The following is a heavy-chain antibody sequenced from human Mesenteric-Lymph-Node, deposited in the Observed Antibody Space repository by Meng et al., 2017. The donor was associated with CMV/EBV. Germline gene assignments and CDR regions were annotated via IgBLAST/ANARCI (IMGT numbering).Heavy chain of an antibody. J-gene: IGHJ4*02. CDR3: ATVRFDPKGSTYYRSFDY. Sequence: GGSLRLSCAASGFNFKSYSMNWVRQAPGRGLEWLANIKEDGSEQNYVGSVKGRFSIFRDDARNSLYLQMNSLRVDDTVIYYCATVRFDPKGSTYYRSFDYWGQGTPVTVSS. V-gene: IGHV3-7*01. CDR2: IKEDGSEQ. CDR1: GFNFKSYS. D-gene: IGHD1-26*01.